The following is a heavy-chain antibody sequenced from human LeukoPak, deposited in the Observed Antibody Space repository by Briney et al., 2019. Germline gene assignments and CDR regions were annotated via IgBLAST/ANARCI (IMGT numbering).Heavy chain of an antibody. Sequence: GASVKVSCKASGYTFTSYGISWVRQAPGQGLEWMGWISAYNGNTNYAQKLQGRVTMTTDTSTSTAYMELRSLRSDDTAVYYCARDTPSIVVVVADNLDYWGQGTLVTVSS. J-gene: IGHJ4*02. D-gene: IGHD2-15*01. CDR3: ARDTPSIVVVVADNLDY. CDR2: ISAYNGNT. V-gene: IGHV1-18*01. CDR1: GYTFTSYG.